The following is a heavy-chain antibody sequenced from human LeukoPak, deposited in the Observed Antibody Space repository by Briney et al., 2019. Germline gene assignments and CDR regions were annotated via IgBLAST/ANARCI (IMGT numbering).Heavy chain of an antibody. D-gene: IGHD2-15*01. CDR3: ARDWCGGGSCYYFDH. CDR2: IWYDGSGK. CDR1: RFTFTDCG. Sequence: PGGSPRLSCAASRFTFTDCGMHWVRQPPGKGLDWVALIWYDGSGKYYADSVKGRFTISRDNSKNTLYLQMNSLRAEDTAVYYCARDWCGGGSCYYFDHWGQGTLVTVSS. J-gene: IGHJ4*02. V-gene: IGHV3-33*01.